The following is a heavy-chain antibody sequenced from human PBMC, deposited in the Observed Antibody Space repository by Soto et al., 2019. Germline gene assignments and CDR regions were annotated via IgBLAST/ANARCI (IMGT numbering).Heavy chain of an antibody. CDR3: AKDRSGSGSYYPDY. CDR1: GFTFSSYG. Sequence: GGSLRLSCAASGFTFSSYGMHWVRQAPGKGLEWVAAVWGGGSSTYYADSVKGRFTISRDSSKNTVYLQMNSLRAEDTAVYYCAKDRSGSGSYYPDYWGQGTLVTVSS. D-gene: IGHD3-10*01. V-gene: IGHV3-33*06. CDR2: VWGGGSST. J-gene: IGHJ4*02.